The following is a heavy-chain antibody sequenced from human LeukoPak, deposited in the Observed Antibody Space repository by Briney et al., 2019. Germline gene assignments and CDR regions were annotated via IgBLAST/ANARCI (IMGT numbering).Heavy chain of an antibody. CDR3: VRDSVWWLTY. CDR2: IKQDGSEK. D-gene: IGHD5-12*01. Sequence: PGGSLRLSCAASGFTFSDYWMNWVRQAPGEGLEWVANIKQDGSEKYYVDSVKGRFTISRDNAKNSLYLQMNSPRAEDTAVYYCVRDSVWWLTYWGQGTLVTVSS. V-gene: IGHV3-7*01. J-gene: IGHJ4*02. CDR1: GFTFSDYW.